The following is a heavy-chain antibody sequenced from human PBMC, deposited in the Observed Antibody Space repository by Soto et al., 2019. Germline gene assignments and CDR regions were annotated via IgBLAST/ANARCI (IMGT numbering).Heavy chain of an antibody. CDR3: ARVKLCSSTSCHPSPAHGMDV. J-gene: IGHJ6*02. CDR1: GFTFSSYS. V-gene: IGHV3-21*01. CDR2: ISSSSSYI. D-gene: IGHD2-2*01. Sequence: PGGSLRLSCAASGFTFSSYSMNWVRQAPGKGLEWVSSISSSSSYIYYADSVKGRFTISRDNAKNSLYLQMNSLRAEDTAVYYCARVKLCSSTSCHPSPAHGMDVWGQGTTVTVSS.